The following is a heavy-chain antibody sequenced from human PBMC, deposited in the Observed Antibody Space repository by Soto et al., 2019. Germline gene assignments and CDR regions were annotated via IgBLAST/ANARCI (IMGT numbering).Heavy chain of an antibody. J-gene: IGHJ4*02. V-gene: IGHV2-5*02. CDR2: IYWDDTK. CDR3: AHAYGGRSLY. CDR1: GFSLGTDRVG. D-gene: IGHD1-26*01. Sequence: QITLKESGPTLVKPTQTLTLTCTFSGFSLGTDRVGVGWIRQPPGKALEWLAVIYWDDTKTYRPSLKSRLTIPKDPSKNQVALTMSSMDPVDTATYYCAHAYGGRSLYWGQGTLVTVSS.